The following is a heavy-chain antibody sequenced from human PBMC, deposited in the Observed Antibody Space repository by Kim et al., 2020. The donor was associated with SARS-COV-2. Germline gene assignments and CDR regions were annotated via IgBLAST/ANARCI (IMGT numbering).Heavy chain of an antibody. CDR1: GFTFSSYS. V-gene: IGHV3-21*01. CDR3: ARAALGYYYGSGPDY. CDR2: ISSSSSYI. Sequence: GGSLRLSCAASGFTFSSYSMNWVRQAPGKGLEWVSSISSSSSYIYYADSVKGRFTISRDNAKNSLYLQMNSLRAEDTAVYYCARAALGYYYGSGPDYWGQGTLVTVSS. J-gene: IGHJ4*02. D-gene: IGHD3-10*01.